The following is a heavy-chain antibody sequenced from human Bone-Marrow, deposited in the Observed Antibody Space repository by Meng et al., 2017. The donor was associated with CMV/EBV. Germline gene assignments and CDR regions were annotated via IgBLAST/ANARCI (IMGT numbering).Heavy chain of an antibody. J-gene: IGHJ4*02. CDR1: GFTFSSYA. Sequence: GESLKISCAASGFTFSSYAMRWVRQAPGKGLEWVAVISYDGSNKYYADSVKGRFTISRDNSKNTLYLQMNSLRAEDTAVYYCAREEYDILTGYSGMPLIDYWGQGTLVTVSS. CDR3: AREEYDILTGYSGMPLIDY. V-gene: IGHV3-30-3*01. D-gene: IGHD3-9*01. CDR2: ISYDGSNK.